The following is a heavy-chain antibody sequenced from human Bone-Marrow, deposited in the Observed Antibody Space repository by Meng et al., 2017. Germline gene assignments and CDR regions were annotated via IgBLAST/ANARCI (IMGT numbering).Heavy chain of an antibody. CDR2: IKSKTDGGTT. Sequence: GESLKISCAASGFTFSNAWMSWVRQAPGKGLEWVGRIKSKTDGGTTDYAAPVKGRFTISRDDSKSTLYLQMNSLKTEDTAVYYCTTELYYDSSGYAYWGQGTLVTVSS. J-gene: IGHJ4*02. CDR3: TTELYYDSSGYAY. CDR1: GFTFSNAW. V-gene: IGHV3-15*01. D-gene: IGHD3-22*01.